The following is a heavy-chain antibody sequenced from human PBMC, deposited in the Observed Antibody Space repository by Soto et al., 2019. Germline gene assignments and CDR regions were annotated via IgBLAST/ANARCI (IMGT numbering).Heavy chain of an antibody. Sequence: QVQLVESGGGVVQPGRSLRLSCAASGFTFSSYGMHWVRQAPGKGLEWVAVISYDGSNKYYADSVKGRFTISRDNSKNTLYLQMNSLRAEDTAVYYCAKDIRRRSSSWYSVYYYYGMDVW. CDR1: GFTFSSYG. V-gene: IGHV3-30*18. CDR3: AKDIRRRSSSWYSVYYYYGMDV. CDR2: ISYDGSNK. D-gene: IGHD6-13*01. J-gene: IGHJ6*01.